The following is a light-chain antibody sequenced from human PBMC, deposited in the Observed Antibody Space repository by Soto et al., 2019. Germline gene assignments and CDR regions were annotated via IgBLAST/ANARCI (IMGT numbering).Light chain of an antibody. Sequence: QSALTQPASVSGSPGQSITISCAGTSADIGAFNYVSWYQHYPGKAPKLLIYDVSDRPSGVSTRFSASKSANTASLTISGLQADDEADYYCSSYSTSSALVFGGGTKLTVL. CDR3: SSYSTSSALV. J-gene: IGLJ2*01. V-gene: IGLV2-14*03. CDR1: SADIGAFNY. CDR2: DVS.